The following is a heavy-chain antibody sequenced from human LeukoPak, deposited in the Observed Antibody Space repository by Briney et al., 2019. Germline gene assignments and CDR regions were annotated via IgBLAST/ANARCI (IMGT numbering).Heavy chain of an antibody. V-gene: IGHV4-34*01. CDR1: GGSISSYY. CDR3: ARSPTGTTKPRSNWFDP. Sequence: PSETLSLTCTVSGGSISSYYWSWIRQPAGKGLEWIGEINHSGSTNYNPSLKSRVTISVDTSKNQFSLKLSSVTAADTAVYYCARSPTGTTKPRSNWFDPWGQGTLVTVS. J-gene: IGHJ5*02. D-gene: IGHD1-7*01. CDR2: INHSGST.